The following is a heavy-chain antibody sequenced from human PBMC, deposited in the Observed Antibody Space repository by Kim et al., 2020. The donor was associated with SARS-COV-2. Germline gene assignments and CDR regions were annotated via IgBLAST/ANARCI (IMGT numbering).Heavy chain of an antibody. J-gene: IGHJ5*02. CDR1: GGSISSYY. CDR3: AREGAVSWFDP. Sequence: SETLSLTCTVSGGSISSYYWSWIRQPPGKGLEWIGYIYYSGSTNYNPSLKSRVTISVDTSKNKFSLTLSPVSAADTAVYYCAREGAVSWFDPWGQGTLVT. V-gene: IGHV4-59*01. D-gene: IGHD6-19*01. CDR2: IYYSGST.